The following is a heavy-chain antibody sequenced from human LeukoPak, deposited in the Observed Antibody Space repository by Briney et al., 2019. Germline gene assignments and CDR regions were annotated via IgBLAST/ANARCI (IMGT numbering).Heavy chain of an antibody. CDR1: GGSVSIGRYQ. D-gene: IGHD3-3*01. Sequence: SETLSLTCTVSGGSVSIGRYQWSWVRQPPGPGLEWIGDIQYNGPPAYNPSLQNRVIILRGESRNQFSLRLSSVTAADTAVYYCARASSIFGSRSNYYGMDVWGQGTTVTVSS. V-gene: IGHV4-61*01. J-gene: IGHJ6*02. CDR3: ARASSIFGSRSNYYGMDV. CDR2: IQYNGPP.